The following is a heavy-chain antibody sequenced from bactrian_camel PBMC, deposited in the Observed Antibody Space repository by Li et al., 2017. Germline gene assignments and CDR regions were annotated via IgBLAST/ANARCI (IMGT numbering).Heavy chain of an antibody. V-gene: IGHV3S40*01. CDR1: GFAVSMLS. Sequence: VQLVESGGGLVQPGGSLRLSCAASGFAVSMLSAGWVRQAPGKGLEWVSAIGRVGATAYYPDSVKGRFTISLDNAKNTLYLLLNSLKTEDTAMYYCAQSNGDWAWHVWGEGTQVTVS. CDR2: IGRVGATA. CDR3: AQSNGDWAWHV. J-gene: IGHJ4*01. D-gene: IGHD7*01.